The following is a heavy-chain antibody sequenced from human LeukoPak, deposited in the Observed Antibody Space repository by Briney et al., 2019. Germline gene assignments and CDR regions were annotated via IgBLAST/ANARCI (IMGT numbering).Heavy chain of an antibody. Sequence: GGSLRLSCAASGFTFSSYSMNWVRQAPGKGLEWVSSISSSSSYIYYADSVKGRFTISRDNSKNTLYLQMNSLRAEDTAVYFCATRPPGDHPYFDFWGQGTLVTVSS. J-gene: IGHJ4*02. CDR2: ISSSSSYI. CDR1: GFTFSSYS. V-gene: IGHV3-21*04. CDR3: ATRPPGDHPYFDF. D-gene: IGHD3-10*01.